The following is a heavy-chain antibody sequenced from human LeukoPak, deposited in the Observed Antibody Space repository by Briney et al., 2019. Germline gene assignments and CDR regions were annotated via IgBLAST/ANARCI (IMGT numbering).Heavy chain of an antibody. D-gene: IGHD1-26*01. V-gene: IGHV1-24*01. CDR2: FDPEDGET. CDR3: ATDIMVGATRGYFDH. J-gene: IGHJ4*02. CDR1: GYTLTELS. Sequence: ASVKVSCKVSGYTLTELSMHWVRQAPGKGLEWMGGFDPEDGETIYAQKFQGRVTMTEDTSTDTAYMELSSLRSEDTAVYYCATDIMVGATRGYFDHWGQGTLVTVSS.